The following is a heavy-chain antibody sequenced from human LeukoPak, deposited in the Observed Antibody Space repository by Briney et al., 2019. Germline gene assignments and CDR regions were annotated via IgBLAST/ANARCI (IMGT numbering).Heavy chain of an antibody. V-gene: IGHV3-7*01. D-gene: IGHD5-24*01. Sequence: GGSLRLSCGASGFTLCSFWMSWVRQASGKGLGWVANIKQDGSEEYHVDSVKGRFTISRDNAKNSLYLQMNSVRAEDTAVYYCARALGRLQPYYYYYGMDVWGQGTTVTVS. CDR2: IKQDGSEE. CDR1: GFTLCSFW. J-gene: IGHJ6*02. CDR3: ARALGRLQPYYYYYGMDV.